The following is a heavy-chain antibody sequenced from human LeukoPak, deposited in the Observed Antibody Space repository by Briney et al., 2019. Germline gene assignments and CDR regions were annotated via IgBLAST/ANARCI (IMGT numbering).Heavy chain of an antibody. CDR3: AREFTGHDILTGYYSEAFDI. CDR1: GFTFSSYS. Sequence: GGSLRLSCAASGFTFSSYSMNWVRQAPGKGLEWVSSISSSSSYIYYADSVKGRFTISRDNAKNSLYLQMNSLRDEDTAVYYCAREFTGHDILTGYYSEAFDIWGQGTMVTVSS. D-gene: IGHD3-9*01. CDR2: ISSSSSYI. J-gene: IGHJ3*02. V-gene: IGHV3-21*01.